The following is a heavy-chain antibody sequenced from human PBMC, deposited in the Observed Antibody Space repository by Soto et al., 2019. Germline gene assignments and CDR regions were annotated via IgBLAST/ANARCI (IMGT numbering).Heavy chain of an antibody. CDR3: ARDQADFDWLLNARDYYYGMDV. V-gene: IGHV1-18*01. J-gene: IGHJ6*02. CDR1: GYTCTSYG. Sequence: ASVKVSCKASGYTCTSYGISWVRQAPGQGLEWMGWISAYNGNTNYAQKLQGRVTMTTDTSTSTAYMELRSLRSDDTAVYYCARDQADFDWLLNARDYYYGMDVWDQGTTVTVSS. D-gene: IGHD3-9*01. CDR2: ISAYNGNT.